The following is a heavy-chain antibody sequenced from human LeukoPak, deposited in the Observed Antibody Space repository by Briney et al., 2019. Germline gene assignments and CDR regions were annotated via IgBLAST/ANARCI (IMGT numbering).Heavy chain of an antibody. CDR1: GYTFTSYY. CDR3: ARDSWRQWLDY. V-gene: IGHV1-2*02. CDR2: INPNSGGT. D-gene: IGHD6-19*01. Sequence: SVKVSFNSSGYTFTSYYMHRVRQAPGQGLEWMGWINPNSGGTNYAQKFQGRVTMTRDTSISTAYMELSRLRSDDTAVYYCARDSWRQWLDYWGQGTLVTVSS. J-gene: IGHJ4*02.